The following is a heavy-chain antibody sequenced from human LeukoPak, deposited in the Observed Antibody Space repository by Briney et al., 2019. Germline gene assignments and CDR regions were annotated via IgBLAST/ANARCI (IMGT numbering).Heavy chain of an antibody. CDR3: ARVVTPRYCTSTSCYLKGWFDP. D-gene: IGHD2-2*01. J-gene: IGHJ5*02. CDR2: IIPIFGTA. CDR1: GGTFRRFA. V-gene: IGHV1-69*13. Sequence: SVKVSCKASGGTFRRFAMSWVRQAPGQGLEWMGGIIPIFGTANYAQKFQGSVTITADEFTSTAYMELGSLRSEDTAVYYCARVVTPRYCTSTSCYLKGWFDPWGQGTLVTVSS.